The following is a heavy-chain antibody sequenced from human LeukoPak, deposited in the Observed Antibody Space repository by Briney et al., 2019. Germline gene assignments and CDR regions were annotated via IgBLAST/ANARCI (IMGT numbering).Heavy chain of an antibody. Sequence: SRTLSLTCTVSGGFISSGSYYWSWIRQPAGKGLEWIGRIYTSESTNYNPTTNSPATKTVDTTNYQSSLKQSSVTAADTAVYYCARELSWGMVRGVIRGDEDAFDIWGQGTMVTVSS. V-gene: IGHV4-61*02. CDR1: GGFISSGSYY. CDR3: ARELSWGMVRGVIRGDEDAFDI. D-gene: IGHD3-10*01. J-gene: IGHJ3*02. CDR2: IYTSEST.